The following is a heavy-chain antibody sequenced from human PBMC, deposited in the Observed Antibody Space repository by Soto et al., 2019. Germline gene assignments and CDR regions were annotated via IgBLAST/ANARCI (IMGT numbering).Heavy chain of an antibody. Sequence: SVKVSCKASGFTFTSSAVQWVRQARGQRLEWIGWIVVASGNTNYAQKFQERVTITRDMSTSTAYMELSSLRSEDTAVYYCAADHLVVTAGYGMDVWGQGTTVTVSS. D-gene: IGHD3-22*01. CDR2: IVVASGNT. V-gene: IGHV1-58*01. CDR1: GFTFTSSA. CDR3: AADHLVVTAGYGMDV. J-gene: IGHJ6*02.